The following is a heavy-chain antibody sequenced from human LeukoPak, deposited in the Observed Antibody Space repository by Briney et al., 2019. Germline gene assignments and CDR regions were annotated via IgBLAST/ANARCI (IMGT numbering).Heavy chain of an antibody. CDR1: GYSISSGYY. CDR3: ARDPLGPDY. CDR2: IYHSGST. Sequence: SETLSLTCTVSGYSISSGYYWGWIRQPPGKGLEWIGSIYHSGSTYYNPSLKSRVTISVDTSKNQFSLKLSSVTAADTAVYYRARDPLGPDYWGQGTLVTVSS. J-gene: IGHJ4*02. V-gene: IGHV4-38-2*02.